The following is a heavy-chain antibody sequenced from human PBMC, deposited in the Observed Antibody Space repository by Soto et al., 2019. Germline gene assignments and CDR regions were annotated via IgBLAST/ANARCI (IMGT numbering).Heavy chain of an antibody. CDR1: GFTFSSYW. CDR3: AKDGVSTTGHYYYYYMDV. D-gene: IGHD4-4*01. CDR2: IKQDGSEK. V-gene: IGHV3-7*01. J-gene: IGHJ6*03. Sequence: GGSLRLSCAASGFTFSSYWMSWVRQAPGKGLEWVANIKQDGSEKYYVDSVKGRFTISRDNAKNSLYLQMNSLRAEDTAVYYCAKDGVSTTGHYYYYYMDVWGKGTTVTVSS.